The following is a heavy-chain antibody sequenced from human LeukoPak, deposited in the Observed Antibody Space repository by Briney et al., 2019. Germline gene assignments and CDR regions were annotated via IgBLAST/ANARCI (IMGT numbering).Heavy chain of an antibody. J-gene: IGHJ4*02. CDR3: ARLGCSSTSCLFDY. Sequence: KPSETLSLTCAVYGGSFSGYYWSWIRQPPGKGLEWIGEINHSGSTNYNPSLKSRVTISVDTSKNQFSLTLSSVTAADSVVYYCARLGCSSTSCLFDYWGQGTLVTVSS. CDR1: GGSFSGYY. V-gene: IGHV4-34*01. D-gene: IGHD2-2*01. CDR2: INHSGST.